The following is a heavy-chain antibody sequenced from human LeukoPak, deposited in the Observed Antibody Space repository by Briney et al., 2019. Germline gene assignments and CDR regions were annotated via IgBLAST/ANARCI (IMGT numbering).Heavy chain of an antibody. CDR1: GGSFSGYY. CDR3: ARGPGYYDILTGSLAFDY. J-gene: IGHJ4*02. CDR2: INHSGST. Sequence: SETLSLTCAVYGGSFSGYYWSWIRQPPGKGLEWIGEINHSGSTNYNPSLKSRVTISVDTSKNQFSLKLSSVTAADTAVYYCARGPGYYDILTGSLAFDYWGQGTLVTVSS. D-gene: IGHD3-9*01. V-gene: IGHV4-34*01.